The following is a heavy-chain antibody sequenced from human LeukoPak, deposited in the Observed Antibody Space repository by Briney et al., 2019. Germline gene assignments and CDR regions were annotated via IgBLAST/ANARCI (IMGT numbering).Heavy chain of an antibody. J-gene: IGHJ4*02. CDR3: AKGGLMTTVTTDFDY. CDR1: GFTFSSYA. Sequence: PGGSLRLSCAASGFTFSSYAMSWDRQAPGKGLEWVSAISGSGGSTYYADSVKGRFTISRDNSKNTLYLQMNSLRAEDTAVYYCAKGGLMTTVTTDFDYWGQGTLVTVSS. D-gene: IGHD4-17*01. V-gene: IGHV3-23*01. CDR2: ISGSGGST.